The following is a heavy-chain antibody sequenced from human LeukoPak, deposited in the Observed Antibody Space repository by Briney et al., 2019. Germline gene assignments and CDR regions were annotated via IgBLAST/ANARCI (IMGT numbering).Heavy chain of an antibody. CDR3: ARRTVTNGWFRIDY. V-gene: IGHV4-39*07. J-gene: IGHJ4*02. CDR1: GGSISSSSYY. D-gene: IGHD6-19*01. Sequence: PSETLSLTCTVSGGSISSSSYYWGWIRQPPGKGLEWIGSIYYSGSTDYNPSLKSRVTISVDTSKNEFSLKLSSVTAADTALYYCARRTVTNGWFRIDYWGQGSLVIVSS. CDR2: IYYSGST.